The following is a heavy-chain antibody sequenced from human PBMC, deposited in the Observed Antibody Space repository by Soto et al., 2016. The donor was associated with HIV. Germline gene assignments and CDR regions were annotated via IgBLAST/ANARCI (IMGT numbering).Heavy chain of an antibody. Sequence: DVQLLESGGDLVRPGTPLRLSCVGTEFNFKNYAMMWVRQAPGKGPDWVSGISGSGISSHYRNSVKGRFTISRDNSKNTLYLQMNSLTVEDTAVYYCVKGSVYNVRGHFDSWGLGTLVTVSS. V-gene: IGHV3-23*01. CDR1: EFNFKNYA. D-gene: IGHD3-10*02. CDR3: VKGSVYNVRGHFDS. J-gene: IGHJ4*02. CDR2: ISGSGISS.